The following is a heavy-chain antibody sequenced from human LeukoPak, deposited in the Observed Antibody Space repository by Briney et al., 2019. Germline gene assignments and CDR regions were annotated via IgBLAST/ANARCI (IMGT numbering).Heavy chain of an antibody. V-gene: IGHV4-4*07. CDR3: ARDHYGSGSYKSYFDS. Sequence: PSETLSLTSTLPGGSISTYYWSWLRQPAGKGLEWLPRMYTSGSTKYNPSLKSRVTISVDNSKNQFSLKLTSVTAADTAVYYCARDHYGSGSYKSYFDSWGQGTRVTVSS. CDR2: MYTSGST. J-gene: IGHJ4*02. D-gene: IGHD3-10*01. CDR1: GGSISTYY.